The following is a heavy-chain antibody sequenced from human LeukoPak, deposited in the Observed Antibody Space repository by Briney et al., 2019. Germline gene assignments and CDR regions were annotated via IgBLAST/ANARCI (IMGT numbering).Heavy chain of an antibody. CDR1: GGSISSYY. J-gene: IGHJ5*02. Sequence: PSETLSVTCTVSGGSISSYYWSWIRQPAGKRLEWIGRIYTSGSTNYNPSLKSRVTMSVDTSKNQFSLKLSSVTAADTAVYYCARDLGSPGGSGEWFDPWGQGTLVTVSS. CDR2: IYTSGST. D-gene: IGHD2-15*01. CDR3: ARDLGSPGGSGEWFDP. V-gene: IGHV4-4*07.